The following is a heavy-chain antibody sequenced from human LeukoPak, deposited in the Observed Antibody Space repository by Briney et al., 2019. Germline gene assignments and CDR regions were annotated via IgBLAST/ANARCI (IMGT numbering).Heavy chain of an antibody. J-gene: IGHJ4*02. D-gene: IGHD1-26*01. Sequence: GGSLRFSCAASGFTVSSNYMSWVRQAPGKGLEWVSVIYSGGSTYYADSVKGRFTISRDNSKNTLYLQMNSLRAEDTAVYYCAREPTSGGYFDYWGQGTLVTVSS. V-gene: IGHV3-53*01. CDR3: AREPTSGGYFDY. CDR2: IYSGGST. CDR1: GFTVSSNY.